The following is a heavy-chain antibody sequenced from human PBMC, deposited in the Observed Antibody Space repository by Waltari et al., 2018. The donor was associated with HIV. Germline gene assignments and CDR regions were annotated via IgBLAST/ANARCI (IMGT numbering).Heavy chain of an antibody. CDR2: ISPIFGTA. J-gene: IGHJ5*02. Sequence: QVQLVQSGAEVKKPGSSVKVSCKASGGTFSSYAISWVRQAPGQGLEWMGGISPIFGTANYAQKFQGRVTITADKATSTAYMELSSLRSEDTAVYYCARDYYDSSGYPHWFDPWGQGTLVTVSS. V-gene: IGHV1-69*06. CDR1: GGTFSSYA. D-gene: IGHD3-22*01. CDR3: ARDYYDSSGYPHWFDP.